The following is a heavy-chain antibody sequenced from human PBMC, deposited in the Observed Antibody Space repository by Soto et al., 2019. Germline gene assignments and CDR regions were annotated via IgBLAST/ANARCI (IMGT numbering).Heavy chain of an antibody. Sequence: VSLTCTVSGVSISNSSYYWGWIRRPPGKGLEWIGTIYYSGITYYNPSLKSRVTISVDTSKNQFSLKLTSVTAADTAVYYCARQGSNWGQGTLVTVSS. CDR1: GVSISNSSYY. V-gene: IGHV4-39*01. J-gene: IGHJ4*02. CDR3: ARQGSN. CDR2: IYYSGIT.